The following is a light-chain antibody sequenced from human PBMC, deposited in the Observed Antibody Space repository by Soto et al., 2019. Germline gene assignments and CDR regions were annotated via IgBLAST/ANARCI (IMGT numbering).Light chain of an antibody. CDR2: EVS. Sequence: QSALTQPASVSGSPGQSITISCTGTSSDVGSYNLVSWYQQHPGTAPRLMIYEVSKRPSGVSNRFSGSKSGNTASLTISGLQAEDEADYYCCSYAAYSTYVFGTGTQLTVL. CDR3: CSYAAYSTYV. CDR1: SSDVGSYNL. J-gene: IGLJ1*01. V-gene: IGLV2-23*02.